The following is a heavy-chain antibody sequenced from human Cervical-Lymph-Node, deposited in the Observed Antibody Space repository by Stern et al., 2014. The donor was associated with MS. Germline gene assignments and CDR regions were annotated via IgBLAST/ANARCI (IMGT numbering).Heavy chain of an antibody. CDR3: ARVYYEVLISGAFDI. CDR2: IYPDDSDA. V-gene: IGHV5-51*03. D-gene: IGHD3-3*01. Sequence: VHLVESGAEVKKPGESLKISCEASGYSFTDYWIAWVRQVPGKGLEWMGIIYPDDSDARSSPSFQGQITISVDKSIDTAYLQWSSLKASDTAIYYCARVYYEVLISGAFDIWGQGTMVMVSS. J-gene: IGHJ3*02. CDR1: GYSFTDYW.